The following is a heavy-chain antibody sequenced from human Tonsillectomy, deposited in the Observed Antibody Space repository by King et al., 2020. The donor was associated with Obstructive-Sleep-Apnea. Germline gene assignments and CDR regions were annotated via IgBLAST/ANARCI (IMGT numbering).Heavy chain of an antibody. CDR1: GFTFSSFW. V-gene: IGHV3-7*03. Sequence: VQLVESGGGLVQPGGSLRLSCAASGFTFSSFWMSWVRQAPGKGLEWVANIKHDGREKYFLDSVKGRFTISRDNAKNSLYLQMNSLRAEDTAVYYCARDMNIAAAVVDYWGQGTLVTVSS. CDR3: ARDMNIAAAVVDY. CDR2: IKHDGREK. J-gene: IGHJ4*02. D-gene: IGHD6-13*01.